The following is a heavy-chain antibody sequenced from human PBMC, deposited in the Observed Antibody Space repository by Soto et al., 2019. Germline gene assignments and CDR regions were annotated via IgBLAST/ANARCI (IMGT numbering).Heavy chain of an antibody. Sequence: QVQLQESGPGLVKPSQTLSLTCTVSGGSFSRGGYYWSWIRQHPGKGLEWIGYIYYSGNTSYNPSLKSRVIISVDTSKNQVSLKLRSVTAADTDVYYCAREGALGNFEYWGQGTLVTVSS. CDR1: GGSFSRGGYY. CDR3: AREGALGNFEY. D-gene: IGHD3-16*01. J-gene: IGHJ4*02. CDR2: IYYSGNT. V-gene: IGHV4-31*03.